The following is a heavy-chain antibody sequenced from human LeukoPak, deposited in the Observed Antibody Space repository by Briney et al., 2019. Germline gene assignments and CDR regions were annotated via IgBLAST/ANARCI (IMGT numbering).Heavy chain of an antibody. V-gene: IGHV1-69*13. J-gene: IGHJ6*02. CDR3: ARAGIPAAIQADYYYGMDV. Sequence: GASVKVSCTASGGTFSSYAISWVRRAPGQGLEWMGGIIPIFGTANYAQKFQGRVTITADESTSTAYMELSSLRSEDTAVYYCARAGIPAAIQADYYYGMDVWGQGTTVTVSS. D-gene: IGHD2-2*01. CDR1: GGTFSSYA. CDR2: IIPIFGTA.